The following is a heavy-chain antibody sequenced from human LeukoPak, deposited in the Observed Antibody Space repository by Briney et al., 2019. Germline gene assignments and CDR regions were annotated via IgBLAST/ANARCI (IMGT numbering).Heavy chain of an antibody. CDR1: GFTFSDYY. J-gene: IGHJ3*02. CDR2: ISSSGSTM. Sequence: GGSLRLSCAASGFTFSDYYMSWIRQAPGKGLGWISYISSSGSTMYYADSVKGRFTISRDNAKNSLYLQMNSLRAEDTAVYYCARELWSGYYTSDAFDIWGQGTMVTVSS. D-gene: IGHD3-3*01. V-gene: IGHV3-11*01. CDR3: ARELWSGYYTSDAFDI.